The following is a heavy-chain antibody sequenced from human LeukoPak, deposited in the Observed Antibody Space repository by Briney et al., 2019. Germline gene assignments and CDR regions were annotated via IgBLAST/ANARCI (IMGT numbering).Heavy chain of an antibody. CDR2: INHSGST. D-gene: IGHD3-9*01. CDR3: ARMRGLRYFDWSDPVYYFDY. Sequence: PSETLSLTCAVYGGSFSGYYWSWIRQPPGKELEWIGEINHSGSTNYNPSLKSRVTISVDTSKNQFSLKLSSVTAADTAVYYCARMRGLRYFDWSDPVYYFDYWGQGTLVTVSS. J-gene: IGHJ4*02. V-gene: IGHV4-34*01. CDR1: GGSFSGYY.